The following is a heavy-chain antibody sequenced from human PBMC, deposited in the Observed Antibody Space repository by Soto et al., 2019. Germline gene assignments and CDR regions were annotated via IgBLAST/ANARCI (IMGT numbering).Heavy chain of an antibody. CDR1: GGSISSSSYY. D-gene: IGHD2-2*01. V-gene: IGHV4-39*01. CDR2: IYYSGST. CDR3: ARVVPAAMVSALNWFDP. Sequence: KASETLSLTCTVSGGSISSSSYYWGWIRQPPGKGLEWIGSIYYSGSTYYNPSLKSRVTISVDTSKNQFSLKLSSVTAADTAVYYCARVVPAAMVSALNWFDPWGQGTLVTVSS. J-gene: IGHJ5*02.